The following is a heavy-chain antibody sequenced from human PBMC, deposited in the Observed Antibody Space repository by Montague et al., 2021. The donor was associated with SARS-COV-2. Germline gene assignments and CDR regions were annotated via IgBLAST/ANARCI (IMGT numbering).Heavy chain of an antibody. CDR2: IYASGST. J-gene: IGHJ4*02. Sequence: SETLSLACSISGVSITSYYWSWVRQPAGKGLEWIGHIYASGSTNYSPSLKSRVRLSIDNPKNQFSLKLESLTAAGTAVYYCVRDGGNWYYFDYWGQGAPVTVSS. V-gene: IGHV4-4*07. CDR3: VRDGGNWYYFDY. D-gene: IGHD3-16*01. CDR1: GVSITSYY.